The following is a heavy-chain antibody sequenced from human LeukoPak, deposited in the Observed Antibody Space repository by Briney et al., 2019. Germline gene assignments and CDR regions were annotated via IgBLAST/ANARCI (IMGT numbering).Heavy chain of an antibody. CDR1: GDSVSRNSVT. CDR2: PYYRSTWYN. V-gene: IGHV6-1*01. Sequence: SQTLSLTCDISGDSVSRNSVTWNWIRQSPSRGLEWLGRPYYRSTWYNDYAVSVRGRITVNPDTSKNQFSLHLNSVTPEDTAVYYCAKDPTDWGNYGYFDYWGQGTLVTVSS. J-gene: IGHJ4*02. D-gene: IGHD3-16*01. CDR3: AKDPTDWGNYGYFDY.